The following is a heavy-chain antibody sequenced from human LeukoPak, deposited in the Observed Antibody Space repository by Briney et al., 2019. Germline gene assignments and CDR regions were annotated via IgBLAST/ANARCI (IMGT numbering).Heavy chain of an antibody. CDR1: GFTFSSYG. V-gene: IGHV3-23*01. CDR2: ISGSGGSP. D-gene: IGHD3-10*01. J-gene: IGHJ4*02. Sequence: GGSLRLSCAASGFTFSSYGMSWVRQAPGKGLEWVSAISGSGGSPYYADSVKGRFTISRDNSKNTLYLQMNSLRAEDTAVYYRAKDPYVMVRGSSFYWGQGTLVTVSS. CDR3: AKDPYVMVRGSSFY.